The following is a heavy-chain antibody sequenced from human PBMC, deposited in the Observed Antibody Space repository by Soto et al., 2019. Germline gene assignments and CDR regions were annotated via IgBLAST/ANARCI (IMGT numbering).Heavy chain of an antibody. CDR2: INPNSGGT. CDR3: ARDGYYDSSGYEGSIADY. J-gene: IGHJ4*02. Sequence: ASVKVSCKASGYTFTGYYRHWGRQAPGQGLEWMGWINPNSGGTNYAQKFQGRVTMTRDTSISTAYMELSRLRSDDTAVYYCARDGYYDSSGYEGSIADYWGQGTLVTVSS. D-gene: IGHD3-22*01. CDR1: GYTFTGYY. V-gene: IGHV1-2*02.